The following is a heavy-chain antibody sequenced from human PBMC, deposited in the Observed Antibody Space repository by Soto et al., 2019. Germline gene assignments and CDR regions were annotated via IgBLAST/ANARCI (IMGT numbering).Heavy chain of an antibody. J-gene: IGHJ6*02. V-gene: IGHV1-58*01. CDR2: IVVGSGNT. CDR1: GFTFTSSA. Sequence: SVKVSCKASGFTFTSSAVQWVRQARGQRLEWIGWIVVGSGNTNYAQKFQERVTITRDMSTSTAYMELSSLRSEDTAVYYCAAEDITMIVERITDVWGQGTTVTVSS. D-gene: IGHD3-22*01. CDR3: AAEDITMIVERITDV.